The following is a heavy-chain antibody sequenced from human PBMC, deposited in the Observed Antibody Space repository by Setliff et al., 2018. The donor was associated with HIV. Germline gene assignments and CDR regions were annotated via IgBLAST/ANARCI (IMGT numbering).Heavy chain of an antibody. CDR3: ARRLYSSEAFDP. D-gene: IGHD6-25*01. J-gene: IGHJ5*02. Sequence: GESLKISCRGSGYRFTDYWIGWVRQMPGKGLEWMGVIYPGDSDTRYNPSFQGQVAISADKSTSTAYLQWSSLKASDTAMYYCARRLYSSEAFDPWGQGTLGTVS. CDR2: IYPGDSDT. V-gene: IGHV5-51*01. CDR1: GYRFTDYW.